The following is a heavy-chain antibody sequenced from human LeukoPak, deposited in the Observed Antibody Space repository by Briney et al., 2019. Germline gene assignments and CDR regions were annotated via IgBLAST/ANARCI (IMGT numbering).Heavy chain of an antibody. D-gene: IGHD3-16*02. CDR3: ATALDVWGSYRYTSPDY. J-gene: IGHJ4*02. CDR1: GFTFSSYE. Sequence: GGSLRLSCAASGFTFSSYEMNWVRQAPGKGLEWVSYISSSGSTIYYADSVKGRFTISRDNAKNSLYLQMNSLRAEDTAVYYCATALDVWGSYRYTSPDYWGQGTLVTVSS. V-gene: IGHV3-48*03. CDR2: ISSSGSTI.